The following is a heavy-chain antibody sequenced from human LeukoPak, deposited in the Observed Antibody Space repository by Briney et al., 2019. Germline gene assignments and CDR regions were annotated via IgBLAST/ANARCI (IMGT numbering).Heavy chain of an antibody. J-gene: IGHJ4*02. D-gene: IGHD5-24*01. CDR1: GFTFDDYA. V-gene: IGHV3-43D*03. CDR2: ISWDGGST. Sequence: GGSLRLSCAASGFTFDDYAMHWVRQAPGKGLEWVSLISWDGGSTYYADSVKGRFTISRDNSKNSLYLRMNSLRAEDTALYYCAKDTYGDGYTEGGIDYWGQGTLVTVSS. CDR3: AKDTYGDGYTEGGIDY.